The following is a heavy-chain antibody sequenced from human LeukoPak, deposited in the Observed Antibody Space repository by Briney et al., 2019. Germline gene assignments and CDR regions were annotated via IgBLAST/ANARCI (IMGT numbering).Heavy chain of an antibody. J-gene: IGHJ4*01. CDR3: ARGVEMHISGWLFDY. CDR1: GFTFSSYN. D-gene: IGHD6-13*01. CDR2: ISSSSSTR. Sequence: GGSLRLSCAASGFTFSSYNMNWVRQAPGKGLEWVSYISSSSSTRHYADSVKGRFTTSRDNAKDSLFLQMNSLRDEDTAVYYCARGVEMHISGWLFDYWGQGTLVTVSS. V-gene: IGHV3-48*02.